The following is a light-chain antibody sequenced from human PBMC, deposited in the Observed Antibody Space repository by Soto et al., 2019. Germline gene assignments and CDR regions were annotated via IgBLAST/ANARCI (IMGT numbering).Light chain of an antibody. CDR2: EGS. J-gene: IGLJ1*01. Sequence: QSALTQPASVSGSPGQSITISCTGTSSDVGNYNLVSWYQQHPGKAPKLMIYEGSKWPSGVSNRFSASKSGNTASLTISGLQAEDEADYYCCSYAGTSTFVFGTGTKVTVL. CDR1: SSDVGNYNL. V-gene: IGLV2-23*01. CDR3: CSYAGTSTFV.